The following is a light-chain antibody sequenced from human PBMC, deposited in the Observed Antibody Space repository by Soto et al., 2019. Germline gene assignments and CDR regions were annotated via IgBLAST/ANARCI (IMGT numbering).Light chain of an antibody. CDR1: ESISNW. CDR3: QQYGTSPYT. CDR2: HAS. J-gene: IGKJ2*01. Sequence: IQLTQSPTTLPASVGDRVTLTCRASESISNWLAWYQQRPGTAPKLLIYHASILETAVPSRFSGNGSGTEFTLTFSRLEPEDFAVYYCQQYGTSPYTFGQGTKLEIK. V-gene: IGKV1-5*01.